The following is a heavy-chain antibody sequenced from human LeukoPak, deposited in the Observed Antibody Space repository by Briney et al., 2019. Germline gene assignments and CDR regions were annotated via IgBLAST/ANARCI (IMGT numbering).Heavy chain of an antibody. Sequence: GESLKISCQGSGYTFTSYWIGWVRQMPGKGLEWMGVIYPADSDTRYSPSFQGQVTISADKSISTAYLQWSSLKASDTAMYYCARRRGTDFDYWGQGTLVTVSS. V-gene: IGHV5-51*01. J-gene: IGHJ4*02. CDR1: GYTFTSYW. CDR2: IYPADSDT. CDR3: ARRRGTDFDY. D-gene: IGHD1-26*01.